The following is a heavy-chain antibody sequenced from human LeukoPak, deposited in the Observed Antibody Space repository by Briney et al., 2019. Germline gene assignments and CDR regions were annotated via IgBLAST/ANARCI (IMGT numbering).Heavy chain of an antibody. Sequence: ASVKVSCKASGYTFTSYGITWVRQAHGQGLEWLGWISPHNGNTNYAQKFQGRVTLTTDTSANTAYLELRSLRSDDTALYYCARDHLDIVPTIYSFWGQGTLVTVSS. J-gene: IGHJ4*02. CDR1: GYTFTSYG. CDR2: ISPHNGNT. V-gene: IGHV1-18*01. CDR3: ARDHLDIVPTIYSF. D-gene: IGHD5-12*01.